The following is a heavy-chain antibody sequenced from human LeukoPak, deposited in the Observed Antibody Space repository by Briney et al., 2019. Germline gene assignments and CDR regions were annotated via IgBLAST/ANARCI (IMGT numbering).Heavy chain of an antibody. Sequence: SVKVSCKASGGTFSSYAISWVRQAPGQGLEWMGGIIPIFGTANYAQKFQGRVTITADESTSTAYMELSSLRSEDTAVYYCARDRERYSRYYYGMDVWGQGTTVTVSS. D-gene: IGHD6-13*01. CDR2: IIPIFGTA. V-gene: IGHV1-69*13. CDR3: ARDRERYSRYYYGMDV. J-gene: IGHJ6*02. CDR1: GGTFSSYA.